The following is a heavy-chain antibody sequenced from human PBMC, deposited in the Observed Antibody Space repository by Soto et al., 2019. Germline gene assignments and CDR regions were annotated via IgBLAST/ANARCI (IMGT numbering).Heavy chain of an antibody. CDR2: ISATGETT. CDR3: VRQLQGSRTKYYFHF. J-gene: IGHJ4*02. CDR1: GFNFSDFY. D-gene: IGHD1-1*01. Sequence: QVQLVESGGALVKPGGSLRLSCAASGFNFSDFYISWIRQAPGKGLEWVSFISATGETTYYAESVKGRFTIARDNAQKSLDLQMNSLRAEDTAMYYCVRQLQGSRTKYYFHFWGEGTLVTVSS. V-gene: IGHV3-11*01.